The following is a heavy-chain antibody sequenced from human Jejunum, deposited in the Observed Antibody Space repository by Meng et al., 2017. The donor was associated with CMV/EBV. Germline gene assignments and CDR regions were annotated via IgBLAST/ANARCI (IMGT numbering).Heavy chain of an antibody. D-gene: IGHD1-1*01. J-gene: IGHJ4*02. V-gene: IGHV4-31*02. Sequence: VSGGSIGSGDSLCTWIRHHPGKGLECIAYLYRSGMTYHNPSLKSRVAISIDPSKNQFSLILSSVTAADTAVYFCARGSGGTTGFDYWGQGTLVTVSS. CDR2: LYRSGMT. CDR3: ARGSGGTTGFDY. CDR1: GGSIGSGDSL.